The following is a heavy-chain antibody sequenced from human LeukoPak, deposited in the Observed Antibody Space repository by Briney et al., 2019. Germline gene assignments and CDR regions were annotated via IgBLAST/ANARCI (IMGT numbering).Heavy chain of an antibody. Sequence: ASVKVSCKASGYTFTGYYMHWVRQAPGKGLEWMGGFDPEDGETIYAQKFQGRVTMTEDTSTDTAYMELSSLRSEDTAVYYCATDPGSAGGYWGQGTLVTVSS. J-gene: IGHJ4*02. CDR3: ATDPGSAGGY. CDR1: GYTFTGYY. V-gene: IGHV1-24*01. D-gene: IGHD1-26*01. CDR2: FDPEDGET.